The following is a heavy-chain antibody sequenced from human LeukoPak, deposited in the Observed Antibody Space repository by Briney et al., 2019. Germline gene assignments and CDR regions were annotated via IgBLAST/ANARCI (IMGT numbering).Heavy chain of an antibody. D-gene: IGHD5-24*01. CDR2: IIPIFGTA. CDR1: GGTFSSYA. J-gene: IGHJ6*03. Sequence: GASVKVSCKASGGTFSSYAISWVRQAPGQGLEWMGGIIPIFGTANYAQKFQGRVTITADESTTTAYMELSSLRSEDTAVYYCARERGRLQPRYYYYMDVWGKGTTVTVSS. CDR3: ARERGRLQPRYYYYMDV. V-gene: IGHV1-69*13.